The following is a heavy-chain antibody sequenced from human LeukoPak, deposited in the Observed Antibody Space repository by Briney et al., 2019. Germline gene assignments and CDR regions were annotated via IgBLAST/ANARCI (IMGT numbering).Heavy chain of an antibody. CDR2: ISAYNGNT. D-gene: IGHD4-17*01. CDR3: AREDYEENWFDP. V-gene: IGHV1-18*01. Sequence: ASVKVSCKASGGTFSSYAISWVRQAPGQGLEWMGWISAYNGNTNYAQKLQGRVTMTTDTSTSTAYMELRSLRSDDTAVYYCAREDYEENWFDPWGQGTLVTVSS. J-gene: IGHJ5*02. CDR1: GGTFSSYA.